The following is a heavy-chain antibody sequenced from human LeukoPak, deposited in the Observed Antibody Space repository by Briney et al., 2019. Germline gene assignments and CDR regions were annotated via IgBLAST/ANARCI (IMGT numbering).Heavy chain of an antibody. D-gene: IGHD3-22*01. CDR1: GGSINSDFYF. CDR2: IYYSGST. CDR3: ARGMIDAYDI. V-gene: IGHV4-39*07. Sequence: PSETLSLTCTVSGGSINSDFYFCTWIRQPPGKGLEWIGSIYYSGSTYYNPSLKSRVTISLDTSQNQFSLKLTSVTAADSAMYYCARGMIDAYDIWGQGTMVTVSS. J-gene: IGHJ3*02.